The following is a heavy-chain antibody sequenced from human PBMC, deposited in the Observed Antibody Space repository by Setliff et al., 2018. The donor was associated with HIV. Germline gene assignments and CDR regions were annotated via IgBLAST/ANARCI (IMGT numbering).Heavy chain of an antibody. Sequence: SETLSLTCAVSGYSISSDYYWSWIRQPPGKGLEWIGYIYYSGSTYYNPSLKSRVTISVDTSKNQFSLKVSSVTAADTAVYYCARDRGGGYNNLDYWGQGTLVTVSS. D-gene: IGHD5-12*01. CDR3: ARDRGGGYNNLDY. V-gene: IGHV4-30-4*08. CDR2: IYYSGST. J-gene: IGHJ4*02. CDR1: GYSISSDYY.